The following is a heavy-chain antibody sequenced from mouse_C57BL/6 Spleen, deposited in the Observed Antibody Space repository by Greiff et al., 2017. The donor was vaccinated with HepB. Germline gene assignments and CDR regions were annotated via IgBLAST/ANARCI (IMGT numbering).Heavy chain of an antibody. CDR3: ARATDGYSYYFDY. CDR1: GFTFSDYG. J-gene: IGHJ2*01. Sequence: EVKVVESGGCLVKPGGSLQLSCAASGFTFSDYGMHWVRQAPEKGLEWVAYISSGSSTIYYADTVKGRFTISRDNAKNTLFLQMTSLRSEDTAMYYCARATDGYSYYFDYWGQGTTLTVSS. V-gene: IGHV5-17*01. CDR2: ISSGSSTI. D-gene: IGHD2-3*01.